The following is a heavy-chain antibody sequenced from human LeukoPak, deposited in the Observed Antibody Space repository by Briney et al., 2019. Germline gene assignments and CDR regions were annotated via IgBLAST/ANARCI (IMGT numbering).Heavy chain of an antibody. Sequence: SETLSLTRAVYGGSFSGYYWSWIRQPPGKGLEWIGEINHSGSTNYNPPLKSRVTISVDTSKNQFSLKLSSVTAADTAVYYCARLGSRATPRRFSLDYWGQGTLVTVSS. D-gene: IGHD2/OR15-2a*01. J-gene: IGHJ4*02. V-gene: IGHV4-34*01. CDR2: INHSGST. CDR1: GGSFSGYY. CDR3: ARLGSRATPRRFSLDY.